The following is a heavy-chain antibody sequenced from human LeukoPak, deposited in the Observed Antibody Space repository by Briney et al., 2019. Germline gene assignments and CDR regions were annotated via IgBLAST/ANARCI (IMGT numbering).Heavy chain of an antibody. J-gene: IGHJ4*02. CDR1: GFTFSSYG. CDR2: IWYDGSNK. Sequence: PGRSLRLSCAASGFTFSSYGMHWVRQAPGKGLEWVAVIWYDGSNKYYADSVKGRFTISGDNSRNTLYLQMNSLRAEDTAVYYCAREPPPMIVVWGFDYWGQGTLVTVSS. CDR3: AREPPPMIVVWGFDY. V-gene: IGHV3-33*01. D-gene: IGHD3-22*01.